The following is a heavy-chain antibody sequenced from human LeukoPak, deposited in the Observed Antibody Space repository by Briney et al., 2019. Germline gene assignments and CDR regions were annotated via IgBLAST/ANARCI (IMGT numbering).Heavy chain of an antibody. CDR3: ARDASRYYFDY. CDR1: GFTFSSYA. CDR2: ISYDGSNK. Sequence: GGSLRLSCAASGFTFSSYAMHWVRQAPGKGLEWVAVISYDGSNKYYADSVKGRFTISRDNSKNTLYLQMNSLRAEDTAVYYCARDASRYYFDYWGQGTLVTVSS. V-gene: IGHV3-30-3*01. J-gene: IGHJ4*02.